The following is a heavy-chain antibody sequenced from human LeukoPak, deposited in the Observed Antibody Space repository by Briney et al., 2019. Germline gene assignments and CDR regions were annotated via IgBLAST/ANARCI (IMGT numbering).Heavy chain of an antibody. CDR2: IFSSGNT. CDR1: GLTVSSNY. CDR3: ANGFKGEMNDYFDY. J-gene: IGHJ4*02. D-gene: IGHD3-16*01. V-gene: IGHV3-66*03. Sequence: GGSLRLSFAASGLTVSSNYMSWVRQAPGKGLEWVSVIFSSGNTYYADSVKGRFTISRDNSKNTLYLQMNSLRAEDTAVYYCANGFKGEMNDYFDYWGQGTLVTVSS.